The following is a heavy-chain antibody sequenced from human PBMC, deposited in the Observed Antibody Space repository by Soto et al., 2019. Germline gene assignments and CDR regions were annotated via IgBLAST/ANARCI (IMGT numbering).Heavy chain of an antibody. CDR3: AKVVGVVLWSCYSNWFDP. Sequence: QVQLQESGPGLVKPSQTLSLTCTVSGGSISSGGYYCSWIRQHPGKGLEWFGYIYYSGRTYYNTALKRRVTIAVETSINQFALKLQSVTAADTDVYYCAKVVGVVLWSCYSNWFDPLGQGTLVTVSS. V-gene: IGHV4-31*03. CDR1: GGSISSGGYY. D-gene: IGHD3-3*01. CDR2: IYYSGRT. J-gene: IGHJ5*02.